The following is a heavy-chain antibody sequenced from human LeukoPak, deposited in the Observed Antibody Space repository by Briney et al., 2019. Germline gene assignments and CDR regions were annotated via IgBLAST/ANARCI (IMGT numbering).Heavy chain of an antibody. CDR3: ASGTAMVTGFDY. D-gene: IGHD5-18*01. J-gene: IGHJ4*02. Sequence: GGSLTLSCAASGFTLSSHYMSWVRQAPGKGLVWVSVIYRGGSTYYADSVKGRFTISRHNSKNPLYLQMNSLSAEDTAVYYCASGTAMVTGFDYWGQGTLVTVSS. V-gene: IGHV3-53*04. CDR2: IYRGGST. CDR1: GFTLSSHY.